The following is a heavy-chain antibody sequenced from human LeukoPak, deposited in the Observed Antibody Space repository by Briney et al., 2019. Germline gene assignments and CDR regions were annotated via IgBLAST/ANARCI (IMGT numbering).Heavy chain of an antibody. J-gene: IGHJ6*03. V-gene: IGHV4-59*01. CDR3: ARVSARFYYYYMDV. D-gene: IGHD6-13*01. CDR1: GGSISSYY. CDR2: MYYSGST. Sequence: SETLSLTCTVSGGSISSYYWSWIRQPPGKGLEWIGYMYYSGSTNYNPSLKSRVTISVDTSKNQFSLKLSSVTAADTAVYYCARVSARFYYYYMDVWGKGTTVTVSS.